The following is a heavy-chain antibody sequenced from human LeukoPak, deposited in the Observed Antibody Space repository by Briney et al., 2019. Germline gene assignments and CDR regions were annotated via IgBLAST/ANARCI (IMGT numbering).Heavy chain of an antibody. V-gene: IGHV3-66*01. D-gene: IGHD6-19*01. CDR3: ARERNLEIAVAGTIFDY. Sequence: PGGSLRLSCAASGFTVSSKYMSWVRQAPGKGLEWVSVIYSGGDTYYADSVKGRFTTSRDNSKNMIYLEMSSLKAEDTAVYYCARERNLEIAVAGTIFDYWGQGTLVTVSS. CDR2: IYSGGDT. J-gene: IGHJ4*02. CDR1: GFTVSSKY.